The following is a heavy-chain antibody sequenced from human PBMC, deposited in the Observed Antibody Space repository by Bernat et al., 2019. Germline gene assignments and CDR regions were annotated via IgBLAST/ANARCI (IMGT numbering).Heavy chain of an antibody. Sequence: QVQLVESGGGVVQPGRSLRLSCAASGFTFSSYGMHWVRQAPGKGLEWVAVITYGGSNKYYAGSVKGRFTISRDNSKSTRYLQMNSLRAEDTAVYYCAKEVGYCSGGSCYYCYGMDVWGQGTTVTVSS. CDR2: ITYGGSNK. CDR3: AKEVGYCSGGSCYYCYGMDV. CDR1: GFTFSSYG. D-gene: IGHD2-15*01. J-gene: IGHJ6*02. V-gene: IGHV3-30*18.